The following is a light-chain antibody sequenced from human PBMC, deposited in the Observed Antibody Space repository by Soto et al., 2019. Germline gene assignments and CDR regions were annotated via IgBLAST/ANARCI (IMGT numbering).Light chain of an antibody. CDR2: WAS. CDR3: QQYESTPPT. Sequence: DIVMTQSPDSLAVSLGERATINCKSSQSVLYSSNNKNYLAWYQQRPGQPPKLLIYWASTRESGVPDRFSGSRSWTDFTLTITSLQAEDVAVYYCQQYESTPPTFGQGTKLEIK. CDR1: QSVLYSSNNKNY. J-gene: IGKJ2*01. V-gene: IGKV4-1*01.